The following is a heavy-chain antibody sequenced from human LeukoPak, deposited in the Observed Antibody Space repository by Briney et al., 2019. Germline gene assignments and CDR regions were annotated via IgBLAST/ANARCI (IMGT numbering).Heavy chain of an antibody. J-gene: IGHJ4*02. V-gene: IGHV3-7*01. Sequence: GGSLRLSCAASGFTFSRYWMSWVRQAPGKGLEWVVNIEQDGSEKYYVDSVKGRFTISRDNAKNSLYLQMNSLRAEDTAVYYCARSAGSSSWYEGYYFDYWGQGTLVTVSS. CDR1: GFTFSRYW. D-gene: IGHD6-13*01. CDR2: IEQDGSEK. CDR3: ARSAGSSSWYEGYYFDY.